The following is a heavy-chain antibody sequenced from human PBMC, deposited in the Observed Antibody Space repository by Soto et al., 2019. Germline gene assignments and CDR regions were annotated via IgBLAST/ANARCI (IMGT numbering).Heavy chain of an antibody. J-gene: IGHJ5*02. CDR1: GGSINSYY. V-gene: IGHV4-59*01. D-gene: IGHD2-15*01. CDR3: ARTYCSGGSCYPGGNWFDP. Sequence: QVQLRESGPGLVKSSETLSLTCTVSGGSINSYYWSWIRQAPGKGLEWIGYTYYTGSTNYNPSLKSRVTMSVDTSKNQFSLKLNSVTAADTAVYYCARTYCSGGSCYPGGNWFDPWGQGTLVTVSS. CDR2: TYYTGST.